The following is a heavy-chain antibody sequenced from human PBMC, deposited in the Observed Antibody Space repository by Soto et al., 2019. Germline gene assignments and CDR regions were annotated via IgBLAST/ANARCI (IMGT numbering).Heavy chain of an antibody. Sequence: EVQLVESGGGLVKPGGSLRLSCAASGFTFSSYSMNWVRQAPGKGLEWVSSISSSSSYIYYADSVKGRFTISRDNAKNSLYLQMNSLRAQDTAVYYCAREASDCGVRRRAYFDYGGQGTLVTVSS. CDR1: GFTFSSYS. V-gene: IGHV3-21*06. CDR3: AREASDCGVRRRAYFDY. D-gene: IGHD4-17*01. J-gene: IGHJ4*02. CDR2: ISSSSSYI.